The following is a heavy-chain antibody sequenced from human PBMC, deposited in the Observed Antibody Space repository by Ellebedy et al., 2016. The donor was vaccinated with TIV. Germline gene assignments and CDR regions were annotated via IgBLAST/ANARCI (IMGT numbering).Heavy chain of an antibody. J-gene: IGHJ4*02. Sequence: GESLKISCAASGFTFSSYSMNWVRQAPGKGLEWVSYISSSSSTIYYADSVKGRFTISRDNAKNSLYLQMNRLRDEDTAVYYCARRNYYDSSGYYSSNFDYWGQGTLVTVSS. CDR3: ARRNYYDSSGYYSSNFDY. D-gene: IGHD3-22*01. CDR1: GFTFSSYS. CDR2: ISSSSSTI. V-gene: IGHV3-48*02.